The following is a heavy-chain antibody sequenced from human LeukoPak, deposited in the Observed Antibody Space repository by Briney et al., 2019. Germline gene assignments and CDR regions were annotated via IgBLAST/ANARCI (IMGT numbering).Heavy chain of an antibody. J-gene: IGHJ4*02. D-gene: IGHD4-17*01. CDR3: ARDRNYGVLGG. CDR2: FDPEDGET. CDR1: GYTFTSYG. V-gene: IGHV1-18*01. Sequence: RASVKVSCKASGYTFTSYGISWVRQAPGQGLEWMGGFDPEDGETIYAQKFQGRVTITRDTSASTAYMELSSLRSEDTAVYYCARDRNYGVLGGWGQGTLVTVSS.